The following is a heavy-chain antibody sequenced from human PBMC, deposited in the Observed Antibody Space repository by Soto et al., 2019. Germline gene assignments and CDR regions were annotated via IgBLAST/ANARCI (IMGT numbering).Heavy chain of an antibody. Sequence: QVQLVQSGDEVKKPGASVKVSCKASGYIFVNYGIAWVRQAPRQGLEWMGWISPYTGNTHSASKAQRRHTLXTXTXXSTAYMGMGCLTADDTAVYYCVMVDNYVTPTPQDVWGQGTTVTVSS. J-gene: IGHJ6*02. CDR2: ISPYTGNT. CDR1: GYIFVNYG. D-gene: IGHD3-16*01. V-gene: IGHV1-18*01. CDR3: VMVDNYVTPTPQDV.